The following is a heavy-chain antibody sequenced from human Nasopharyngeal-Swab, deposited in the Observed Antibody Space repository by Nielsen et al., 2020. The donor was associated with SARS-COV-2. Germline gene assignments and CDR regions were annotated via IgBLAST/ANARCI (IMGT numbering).Heavy chain of an antibody. Sequence: WIRQPPGKGLEWIGSIYYSGSTYYNPSLKSRVTIPVDTSKNQFSLKLSSVTAADTAVYYCARARYCSGGSCYFQVDYYYGMDVWGQGTTVTVSS. CDR2: IYYSGST. J-gene: IGHJ6*02. D-gene: IGHD2-15*01. V-gene: IGHV4-39*07. CDR3: ARARYCSGGSCYFQVDYYYGMDV.